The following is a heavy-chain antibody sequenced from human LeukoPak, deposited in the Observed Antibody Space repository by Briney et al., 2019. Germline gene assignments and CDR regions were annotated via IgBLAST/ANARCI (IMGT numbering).Heavy chain of an antibody. D-gene: IGHD3-22*01. CDR1: GYTFTSYY. J-gene: IGHJ3*02. CDR2: INPSGGST. CDR3: ARNSGSLAFDI. V-gene: IGHV1-46*01. Sequence: ASVKVSCKASGYTFTSYYMHWVRQAPGQGLEWMGIINPSGGSTSYAQKFQGRVTMTRDTSTSTVYMELSSLGSEDTAVYYCARNSGSLAFDIWGQGTMVTVSS.